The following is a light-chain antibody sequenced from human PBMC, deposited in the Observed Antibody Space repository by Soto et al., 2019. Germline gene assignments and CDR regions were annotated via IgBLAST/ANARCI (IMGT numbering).Light chain of an antibody. J-gene: IGKJ2*01. CDR1: QSVSSSY. CDR2: GAS. V-gene: IGKV3-20*01. CDR3: QHYGNSPPFT. Sequence: EIVLTQSPGTLSLSPGERATLSCRASQSVSSSYLAWYQQKPGQAPRLLIYGASSRATGIPDRFSGSGSGTDFNLTISRLEPEDFAVYFCQHYGNSPPFTFGQGTKVEIK.